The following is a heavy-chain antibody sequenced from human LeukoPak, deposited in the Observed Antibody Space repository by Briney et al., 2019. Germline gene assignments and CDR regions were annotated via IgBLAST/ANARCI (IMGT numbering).Heavy chain of an antibody. Sequence: GGSLRLSCAASGFTFSSYWMSWVRQAPGKGLEWVANIKQDGSEKYYVDSVKGRFTISRDNAKNSLYLQMNSLRAEDTAVYYCARGDAMGTYYYYYGMDVWGQGTTVTVSS. CDR3: ARGDAMGTYYYYYGMDV. CDR1: GFTFSSYW. CDR2: IKQDGSEK. D-gene: IGHD2-2*01. J-gene: IGHJ6*02. V-gene: IGHV3-7*01.